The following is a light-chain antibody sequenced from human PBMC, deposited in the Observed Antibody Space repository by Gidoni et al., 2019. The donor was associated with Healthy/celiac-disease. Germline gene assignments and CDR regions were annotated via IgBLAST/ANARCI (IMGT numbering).Light chain of an antibody. CDR2: GAS. CDR1: QSVSSSY. CDR3: QQYGSSPYT. J-gene: IGKJ2*01. Sequence: ESVLTQSPGTLSWSPGERATLSCRASQSVSSSYLAWYQQKPGQAPRLLIYGASSRATGIPDRFSGSGSGTDFTLTISRLEPEDFAVYYCQQYGSSPYTFGQGTKLEIK. V-gene: IGKV3-20*01.